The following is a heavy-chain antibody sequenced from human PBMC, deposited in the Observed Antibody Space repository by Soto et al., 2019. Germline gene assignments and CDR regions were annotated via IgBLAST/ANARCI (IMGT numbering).Heavy chain of an antibody. CDR2: TSYTGNT. CDR3: AHAGDYDLLTFDH. D-gene: IGHD4-17*01. J-gene: IGHJ4*02. CDR1: GGSITSYH. Sequence: SETLSLTCFVSGGSITSYHWSWIRQFPGKGLEWIAYTSYTGNTNYNPSLQSRVTISMDTSKNQLSPKLTSMTAADSATYFCAHAGDYDLLTFDHWGPGTLVTVSS. V-gene: IGHV4-59*03.